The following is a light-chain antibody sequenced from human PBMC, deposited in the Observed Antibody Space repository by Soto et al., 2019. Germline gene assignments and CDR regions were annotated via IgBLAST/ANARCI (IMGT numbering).Light chain of an antibody. CDR2: AAS. CDR1: QSISSY. J-gene: IGKJ5*01. V-gene: IGKV1-39*01. Sequence: DIQVTQSQSSLSASVGDRFTITCRASQSISSYLNWYQQKPGKAPKLLIYAASSLQTGVPSRFSGTGSGTDFTLTISSLQPEDSATYYCQLSHTTLTFGQGTRLEIK. CDR3: QLSHTTLT.